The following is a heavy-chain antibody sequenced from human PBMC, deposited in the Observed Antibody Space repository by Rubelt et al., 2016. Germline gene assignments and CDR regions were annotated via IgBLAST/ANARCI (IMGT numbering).Heavy chain of an antibody. V-gene: IGHV3-53*01. J-gene: IGHJ6*02. CDR3: ARPLGFNYYNGMDV. CDR2: IYTGGST. CDR1: GFTVSSNY. Sequence: EVQLVESGGGVIQPGGSLRLSCAASGFTVSSNYMSWVRQAPGKGLKWVSVIYTGGSTYYADSVKGRFTISRDNSENTLSLQMNSLRAEDTAVYYCARPLGFNYYNGMDVWGQGTTVTVSS.